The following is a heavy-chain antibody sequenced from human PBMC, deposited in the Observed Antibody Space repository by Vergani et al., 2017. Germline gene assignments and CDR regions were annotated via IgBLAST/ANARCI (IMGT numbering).Heavy chain of an antibody. CDR2: INAGNGNT. D-gene: IGHD3-16*02. CDR3: AREGFYDYVXGSYRLRGGYYFDY. Sequence: QVQLVQSGAEVKKPGASVQVSCKASGYTFTTYAMHWVRQAPGHRLEWMGWINAGNGNTKYSQKFQGRVTITRDTSASTAYMELSSLRSEDTAVYYCAREGFYDYVXGSYRLRGGYYFDYWGQGTLVTVSS. V-gene: IGHV1-3*01. CDR1: GYTFTTYA. J-gene: IGHJ4*02.